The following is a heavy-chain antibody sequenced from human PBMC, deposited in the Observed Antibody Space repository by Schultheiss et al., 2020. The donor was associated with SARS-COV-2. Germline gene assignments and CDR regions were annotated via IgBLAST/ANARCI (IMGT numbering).Heavy chain of an antibody. D-gene: IGHD3-22*01. CDR3: ARGGYYTGSYYYYGMDV. CDR1: GFTFSSYA. J-gene: IGHJ6*02. V-gene: IGHV3-30*04. Sequence: GSLRLSCAASGFTFSSYAMHWVRQAPGKGLEWVAVISYDGSNKYYADSVKGRFTISRDNSKNTLYLQMNSLRAEDTAVYYCARGGYYTGSYYYYGMDVWGQGTTVTVSS. CDR2: ISYDGSNK.